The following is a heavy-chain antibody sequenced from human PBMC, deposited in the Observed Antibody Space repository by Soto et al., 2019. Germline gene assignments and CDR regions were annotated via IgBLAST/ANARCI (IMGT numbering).Heavy chain of an antibody. CDR1: GGSISSCGYS. Sequence: SQTMSLTRGVWGGSISSCGYSWIWKRQPPGKGLEWIGSIFYSGSTYYNPSLKSRVTISVDTSNNQFFLKLISVTAADTAVFYCARLAYNPIGVNVYGDDAFDLWGQGTMVTVSS. D-gene: IGHD2-21*01. CDR2: IFYSGST. V-gene: IGHV4-30-2*03. CDR3: ARLAYNPIGVNVYGDDAFDL. J-gene: IGHJ3*01.